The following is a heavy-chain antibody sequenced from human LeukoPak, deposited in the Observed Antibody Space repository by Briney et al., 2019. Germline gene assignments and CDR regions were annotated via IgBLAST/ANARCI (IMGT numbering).Heavy chain of an antibody. Sequence: GGSLRLSCGASGFTFSSYSMNWVRQAPGKGLEWVSSISSSSSYIYYADSVKGRFTISRDNAKNSLYLQMNSLRAEDTAVYYCARDRVDCTNGVCYRIWDYWGQGTLVTVSS. D-gene: IGHD2-8*01. J-gene: IGHJ4*02. CDR1: GFTFSSYS. V-gene: IGHV3-21*01. CDR2: ISSSSSYI. CDR3: ARDRVDCTNGVCYRIWDY.